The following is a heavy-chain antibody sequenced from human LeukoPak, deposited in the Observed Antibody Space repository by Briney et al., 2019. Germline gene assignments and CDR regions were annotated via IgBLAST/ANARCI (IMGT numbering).Heavy chain of an antibody. CDR2: IKHDGSEN. CDR3: ARDRYSGFETHFGY. J-gene: IGHJ4*02. D-gene: IGHD5-12*01. CDR1: GFTFSDYW. V-gene: IGHV3-7*01. Sequence: GGSLRLSCAASGFTFSDYWMSWVRQAPGQGLEWVANIKHDGSENYYVDSVKGRFTISRDNARNSLYLQMDSLRAEDTAVYYCARDRYSGFETHFGYWGQGTLVTVSS.